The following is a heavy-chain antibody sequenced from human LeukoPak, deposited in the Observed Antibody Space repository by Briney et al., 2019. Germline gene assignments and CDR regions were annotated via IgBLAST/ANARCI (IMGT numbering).Heavy chain of an antibody. D-gene: IGHD6-19*01. V-gene: IGHV3-48*03. CDR3: ARAGIAVAGDDY. Sequence: GGSLRLSCAASGFIFSSYEMNWVRQAPGKGLEWVSYISSSGSTIYYADSVKGRFTISRDNAKNSLYLQMNSLRAEDTAVYYCARAGIAVAGDDYWGQGTLVTVSS. J-gene: IGHJ4*02. CDR2: ISSSGSTI. CDR1: GFIFSSYE.